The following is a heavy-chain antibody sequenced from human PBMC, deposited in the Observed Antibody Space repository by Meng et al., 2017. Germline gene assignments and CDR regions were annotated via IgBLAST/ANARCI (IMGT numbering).Heavy chain of an antibody. CDR2: INPSGGST. Sequence: QVRGVESGAEVKKPGASVKVSCKASGYTFTSYYMHWVRQAPGKGLEWMGIINPSGGSTSYAQKFQGRVTMTRDTSTSTVYMELSSLRSEDTAVYYCASSSGWGDPVYDYWGQGTLVTVSS. D-gene: IGHD2-21*01. J-gene: IGHJ4*02. V-gene: IGHV1-46*01. CDR1: GYTFTSYY. CDR3: ASSSGWGDPVYDY.